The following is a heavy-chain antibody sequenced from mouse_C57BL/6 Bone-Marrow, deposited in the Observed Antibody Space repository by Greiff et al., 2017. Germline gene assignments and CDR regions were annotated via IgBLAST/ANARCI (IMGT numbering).Heavy chain of an antibody. Sequence: QVQLQQSGPELVKPGASVKISCKASGYAFSSSWMNWVKQRPGKGLEWIGRIYPGDGDTNYNGKFKGKATLTADKSSSTAYMQLSSLTSEDSAVYYCARGGAVDYWGQGTTLTVSS. J-gene: IGHJ2*01. CDR1: GYAFSSSW. CDR2: IYPGDGDT. V-gene: IGHV1-82*01. CDR3: ARGGAVDY.